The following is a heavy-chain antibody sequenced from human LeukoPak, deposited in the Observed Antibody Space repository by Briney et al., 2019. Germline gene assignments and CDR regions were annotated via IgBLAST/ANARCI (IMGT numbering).Heavy chain of an antibody. CDR2: IYSHGST. CDR1: AFSVSNNY. Sequence: PGGSLRLSCAASAFSVSNNYMTWVRQAPGKGLKWVSVIYSHGSTHYGDSVRGRFTISRDNSKNTFYLQMNSLKDEDTAVYYCARGEILTGPFDYWGQGTLVTVSS. V-gene: IGHV3-53*01. J-gene: IGHJ4*02. CDR3: ARGEILTGPFDY. D-gene: IGHD3-9*01.